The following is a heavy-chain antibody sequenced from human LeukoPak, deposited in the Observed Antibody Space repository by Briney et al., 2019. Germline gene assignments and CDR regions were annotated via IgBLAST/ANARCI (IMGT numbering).Heavy chain of an antibody. D-gene: IGHD3-10*01. V-gene: IGHV3-30*18. CDR1: EFTFSSYA. CDR3: AKDLSRLWFGELLLRLDY. Sequence: PGGSLRLSCAASEFTFSSYAMHWVRQAPGKGLEWVAFISYHGSNKYYADSVKGRFTISRDNSKNTLFLQMNSLRAEDTAVYYCAKDLSRLWFGELLLRLDYWGQGTLVTVSS. J-gene: IGHJ4*02. CDR2: ISYHGSNK.